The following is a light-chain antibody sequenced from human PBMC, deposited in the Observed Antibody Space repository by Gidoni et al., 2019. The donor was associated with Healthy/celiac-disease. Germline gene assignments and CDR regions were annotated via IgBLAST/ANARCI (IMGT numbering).Light chain of an antibody. V-gene: IGLV1-40*01. J-gene: IGLJ2*01. CDR3: QSYDSSLSGPVV. Sequence: QSALTQPPSVSEAPAHRVTISCTGSSSNIGAGYDVHWYQQLPGTAPKLLIYGNSNRPSGVPDRFSGSKSGTSASLAITGLQAEDEADYYCQSYDSSLSGPVVFGGGTKLTVL. CDR1: SSNIGAGYD. CDR2: GNS.